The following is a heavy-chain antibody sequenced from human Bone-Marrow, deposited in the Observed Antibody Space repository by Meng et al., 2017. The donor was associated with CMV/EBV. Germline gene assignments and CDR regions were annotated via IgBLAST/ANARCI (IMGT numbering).Heavy chain of an antibody. CDR3: VRHIIVVPGRGYGVDV. J-gene: IGHJ6*02. D-gene: IGHD2-15*01. CDR1: GYSIRSDFF. Sequence: SETLSLTCTVSGYSIRSDFFWGWIRQPPGKGLEWIGINDSGTTYYNPSLKSRVAISVDTPETQFSLKLSAVTAADTAIYYCVRHIIVVPGRGYGVDVWGPGTTDTVSS. V-gene: IGHV4-38-2*02. CDR2: INDSGTT.